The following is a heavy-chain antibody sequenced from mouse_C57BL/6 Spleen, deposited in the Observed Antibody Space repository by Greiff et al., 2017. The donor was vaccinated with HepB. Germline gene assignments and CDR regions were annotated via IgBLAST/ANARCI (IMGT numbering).Heavy chain of an antibody. CDR3: TLDSSGYVSWFAY. V-gene: IGHV14-1*01. Sequence: EVKVVESGAELVRPGASVKLSCTASGFNIKDYYMHWVKQRPEQGLEWIGRIDPEDGDTEYAPKFQGKATMTADTSSNTAYLQLSSLTSEDTAVYYCTLDSSGYVSWFAYWGQGTLVTVSA. D-gene: IGHD3-2*02. J-gene: IGHJ3*01. CDR2: IDPEDGDT. CDR1: GFNIKDYY.